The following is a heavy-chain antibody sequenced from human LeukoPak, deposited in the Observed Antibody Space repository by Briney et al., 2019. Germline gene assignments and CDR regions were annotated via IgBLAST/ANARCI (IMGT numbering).Heavy chain of an antibody. CDR1: GFTFSNYE. D-gene: IGHD2-21*01. J-gene: IGHJ4*02. V-gene: IGHV3-48*03. CDR2: ISDSGSTI. CDR3: ARVSYFGSAGFDY. Sequence: GGSLRLSCGASGFTFSNYEMNWVRQAPGMGLEWVSYISDSGSTIYYADSVRGRFTISRDNAKNSLYLQMNSLRAEDTAVYYCARVSYFGSAGFDYWGQGTLVTVSS.